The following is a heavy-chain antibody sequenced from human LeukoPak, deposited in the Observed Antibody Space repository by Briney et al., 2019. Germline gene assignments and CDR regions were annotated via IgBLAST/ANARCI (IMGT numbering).Heavy chain of an antibody. J-gene: IGHJ6*03. D-gene: IGHD3-10*01. CDR1: GYSFTSYC. CDR2: IYPGDSDT. CDR3: ARRGGYYYGSGYYYYMDV. V-gene: IGHV5-51*01. Sequence: GESLKISCKGSGYSFTSYCIGWVRQMPGKGLEGMGSIYPGDSDTRYSPSFQGQVTISADKSISTAYLQWSSLKASDTAMYYCARRGGYYYGSGYYYYMDVWGKGTTVTVSS.